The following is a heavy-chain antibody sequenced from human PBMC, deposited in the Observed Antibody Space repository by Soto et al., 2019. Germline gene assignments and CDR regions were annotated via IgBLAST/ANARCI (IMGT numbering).Heavy chain of an antibody. CDR1: GFTFSSYS. CDR2: ISSSSSYI. V-gene: IGHV3-21*01. Sequence: KPXGSLRLSCAAAGFTFSSYSMNWVRQAPGQGLEWVSSISSSSSYICYADSVKGRFTISRDNAKNSLYMQMNNLRAEDTAAYYCARGPARVVIIVESLWFDHWGQGTLVTVSS. J-gene: IGHJ5*02. D-gene: IGHD3-3*01. CDR3: ARGPARVVIIVESLWFDH.